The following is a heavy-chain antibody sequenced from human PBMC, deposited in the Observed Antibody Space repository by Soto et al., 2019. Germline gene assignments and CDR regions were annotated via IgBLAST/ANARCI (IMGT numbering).Heavy chain of an antibody. J-gene: IGHJ6*02. CDR2: IDPSDSYT. D-gene: IGHD3-9*01. CDR1: GYSFTSYW. V-gene: IGHV5-10-1*01. Sequence: GESLKISCKGSGYSFTSYWISWVRQMPGKGLEWMGRIDPSDSYTNYSPSFQGHVTISADKSISTAYLQWSSLKASDTAMYYCARRASVDILTGYYYYYYGMDVWGQGTTVTVSS. CDR3: ARRASVDILTGYYYYYYGMDV.